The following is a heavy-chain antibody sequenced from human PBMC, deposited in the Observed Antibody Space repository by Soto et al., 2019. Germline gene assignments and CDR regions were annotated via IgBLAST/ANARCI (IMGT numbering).Heavy chain of an antibody. V-gene: IGHV3-23*01. J-gene: IGHJ6*02. CDR2: IRSSGDII. CDR1: GFTFRYYT. Sequence: EVQLLESGGGLVQPGGSLRLSCAASGFTFRYYTMSWVRQAPGKGLEWVSAIRSSGDIIYYEDSVKGRFTISRDNSKNTLYLQMNRLRADDTVVYYCADPVPASTHYEYCDMDVWGQGTRVTVSS. D-gene: IGHD2-2*01. CDR3: ADPVPASTHYEYCDMDV.